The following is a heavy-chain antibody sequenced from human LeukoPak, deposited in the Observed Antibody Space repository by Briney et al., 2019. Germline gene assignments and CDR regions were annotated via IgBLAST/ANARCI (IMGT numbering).Heavy chain of an antibody. CDR2: ISYDGSNK. Sequence: PGGSLRLSCAASGFTFSSYAMHWVRQAPGKGLEWVAVISYDGSNKYYADSVKGRFTISRDNSKNTLYLQMNSLRAEDTAVYYCATGYSSSWWDYHYCMDVWGKGTTVTVSS. J-gene: IGHJ6*03. CDR3: ATGYSSSWWDYHYCMDV. CDR1: GFTFSSYA. V-gene: IGHV3-30*04. D-gene: IGHD6-13*01.